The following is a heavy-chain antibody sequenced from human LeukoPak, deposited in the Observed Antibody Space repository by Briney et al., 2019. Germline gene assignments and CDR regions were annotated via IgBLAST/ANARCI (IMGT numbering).Heavy chain of an antibody. CDR3: ARHVAAAYYMDV. CDR1: GGSISSSTYY. Sequence: RSETLSLTCTVSGGSISSSTYYWGWIRQPPGKGLEWIGSIYYSGSAYYNPSPKSRVTISVDTSKNQFSLRLSSVTAADTAVYHCARHVAAAYYMDVWGRGTTVTVSS. J-gene: IGHJ6*03. D-gene: IGHD6-13*01. CDR2: IYYSGSA. V-gene: IGHV4-39*01.